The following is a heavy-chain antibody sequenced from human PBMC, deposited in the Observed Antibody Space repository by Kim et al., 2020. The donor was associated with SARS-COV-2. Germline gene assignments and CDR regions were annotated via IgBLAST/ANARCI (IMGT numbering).Heavy chain of an antibody. V-gene: IGHV4-34*01. J-gene: IGHJ3*01. Sequence: SETLSLTCAVYGGSFSGYYWSWIRQPPGKGLEWIGEINHSGSTNYNPSLKSRVTISVDTSKNQFSLKLSSVTAADTAVYYCARGALYYYGSGLPVWGQGT. D-gene: IGHD3-10*01. CDR2: INHSGST. CDR1: GGSFSGYY. CDR3: ARGALYYYGSGLPV.